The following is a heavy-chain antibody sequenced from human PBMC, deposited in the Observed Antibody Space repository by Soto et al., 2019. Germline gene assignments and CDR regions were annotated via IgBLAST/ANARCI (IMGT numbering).Heavy chain of an antibody. D-gene: IGHD2-2*01. CDR2: ISGDGRAT. Sequence: VGSLRLSCAASGFTFSSHWMNWVRQVPGKGLVWVSRISGDGRATSHADSVKGRFTISRDNAKNTLYLQMNSLRVEDTAVYYCARGVPNCSSSSCYFDFWGQGILVTVSS. V-gene: IGHV3-74*01. CDR1: GFTFSSHW. J-gene: IGHJ4*02. CDR3: ARGVPNCSSSSCYFDF.